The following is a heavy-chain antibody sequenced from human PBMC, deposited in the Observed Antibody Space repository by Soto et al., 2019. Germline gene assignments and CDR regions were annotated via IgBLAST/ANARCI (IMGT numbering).Heavy chain of an antibody. Sequence: SETLSLTCTVSGDSISRGGHYWSWIRQHPGKGLEWIGYMFYSGSIYYNPSLKSRVIIPVDASKNQFSLKLSSVTAADTAVYYCARALAARPTGDLYYFDYWGQGVL. CDR2: MFYSGSI. CDR3: ARALAARPTGDLYYFDY. CDR1: GDSISRGGHY. V-gene: IGHV4-31*02. J-gene: IGHJ4*02. D-gene: IGHD6-6*01.